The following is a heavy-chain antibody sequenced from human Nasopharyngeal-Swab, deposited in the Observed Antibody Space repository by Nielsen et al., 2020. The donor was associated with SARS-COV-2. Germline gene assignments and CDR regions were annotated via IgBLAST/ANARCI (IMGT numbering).Heavy chain of an antibody. D-gene: IGHD3-22*01. CDR1: GFTFSSYA. CDR2: ISCSCGST. V-gene: IGHV3-23*01. J-gene: IGHJ6*02. CDR3: SKDQVVVIPLDGMDV. Sequence: GESLKISCAASGFTFSSYAMSWVRQAPGKGLEWVLAISCSCGSTYYADSVKGRFTISRDNSKNTLYLQMNSLRAEDTAVYYCSKDQVVVIPLDGMDVWGQGTTVTVSS.